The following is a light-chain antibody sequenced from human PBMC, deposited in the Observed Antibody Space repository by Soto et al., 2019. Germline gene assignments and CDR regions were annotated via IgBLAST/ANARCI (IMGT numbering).Light chain of an antibody. J-gene: IGKJ5*01. CDR3: MQGRQLPAT. V-gene: IGKV2-28*01. Sequence: DIVMTQSPLSLSVTPGEPASISCRSSQSLLYSTGNNHLDWYLQKPGQSPRLLIYWSSNRASGVPDRFSGSGSGTDFTLKISRVEADDVGVYYCMQGRQLPATFGQGTRLDIK. CDR2: WSS. CDR1: QSLLYSTGNNH.